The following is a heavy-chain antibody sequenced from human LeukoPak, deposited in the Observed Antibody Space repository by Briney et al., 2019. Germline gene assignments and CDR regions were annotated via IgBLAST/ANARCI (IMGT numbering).Heavy chain of an antibody. D-gene: IGHD5-12*01. CDR1: TPSLSNYY. V-gene: IGHV4-59*08. CDR3: ARHYDGLDF. CDR2: IYYIGST. J-gene: IGHJ4*02. Sequence: PPQTLSPTCTVSTPSLSNYYCNWIRHPPGKGLEWVVYIYYIGSTNNNTSLKSRLTISVDTSKNRISLKLNSVTDADAAVYYCARHYDGLDFWGQGTLVTVSS.